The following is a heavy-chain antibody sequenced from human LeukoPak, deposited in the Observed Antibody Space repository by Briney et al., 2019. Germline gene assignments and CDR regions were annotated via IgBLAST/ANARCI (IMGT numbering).Heavy chain of an antibody. CDR3: AKDGWSTLGGSYFPFDY. CDR1: GFTFSSYG. J-gene: IGHJ4*02. Sequence: GGSLRLSCAASGFTFSSYGMHWVRQAPGKGLEWVAVISYDGSNKYYADSVKGRFTISRDNSKNTLYLQMNSLRAEDTAVYYCAKDGWSTLGGSYFPFDYWGQGTLVTVSS. CDR2: ISYDGSNK. V-gene: IGHV3-30*18. D-gene: IGHD1-26*01.